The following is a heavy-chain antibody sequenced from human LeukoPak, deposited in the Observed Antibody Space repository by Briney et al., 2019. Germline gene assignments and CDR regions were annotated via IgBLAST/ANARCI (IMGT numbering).Heavy chain of an antibody. J-gene: IGHJ4*02. CDR3: ASDGSSSPYFFDY. V-gene: IGHV4-30-4*08. CDR2: IYYSGST. D-gene: IGHD6-6*01. Sequence: SETLSLTCTVSGGSISSGDYYWSWIRQPPGKGLEWIGYIYYSGSTYYNPSLKSRVTISVDTSKNQFSLKLSSVTAADTAVYYCASDGSSSPYFFDYWGQGTLVTVSS. CDR1: GGSISSGDYY.